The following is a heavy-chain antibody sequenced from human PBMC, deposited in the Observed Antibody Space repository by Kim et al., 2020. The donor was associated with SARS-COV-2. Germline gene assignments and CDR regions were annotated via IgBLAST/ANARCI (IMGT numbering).Heavy chain of an antibody. D-gene: IGHD2-15*01. J-gene: IGHJ5*02. CDR2: IIPIFGTA. CDR3: ARHYCSGGSCYSGVYNWFDP. V-gene: IGHV1-69*13. CDR1: GGTFSSYA. Sequence: SVKVSCKASGGTFSSYAISWVRQAPGQGLEWMGGIIPIFGTANYAQKFQGRVTITADESTSTAYMELSSLRSEDTAVYYCARHYCSGGSCYSGVYNWFDPWGQGTLVTVSS.